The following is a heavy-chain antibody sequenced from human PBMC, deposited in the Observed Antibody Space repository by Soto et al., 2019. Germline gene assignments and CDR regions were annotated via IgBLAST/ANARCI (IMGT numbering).Heavy chain of an antibody. J-gene: IGHJ6*04. CDR2: IIPIFGTA. Sequence: GASVKVSCKASGGTFSSYAISWVRQAPGQGLEWMGGIIPIFGTANYAQKFQGRVTITADESTSTAYMELSSLRPEEKAVYYCASNNFNTAGAYGMDVWGKGTTGTVS. CDR3: ASNNFNTAGAYGMDV. D-gene: IGHD6-25*01. V-gene: IGHV1-69*13. CDR1: GGTFSSYA.